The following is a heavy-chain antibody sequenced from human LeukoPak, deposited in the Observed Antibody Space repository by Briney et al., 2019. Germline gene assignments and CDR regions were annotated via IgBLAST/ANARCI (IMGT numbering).Heavy chain of an antibody. Sequence: GGSLRLSCAASGFTFSSYAMSWVRRAPGKGLEWVSAISGSGSSTYHADSVKGRFTISRDNSKNTLFLQMNSLRAEDTAVYYCAKQYSGYDLWDSWGQGTPVTVSS. CDR2: ISGSGSST. CDR3: AKQYSGYDLWDS. CDR1: GFTFSSYA. V-gene: IGHV3-23*01. J-gene: IGHJ4*02. D-gene: IGHD5-12*01.